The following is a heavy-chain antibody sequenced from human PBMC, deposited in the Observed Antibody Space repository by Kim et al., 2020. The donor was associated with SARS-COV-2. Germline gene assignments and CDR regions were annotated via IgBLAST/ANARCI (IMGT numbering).Heavy chain of an antibody. D-gene: IGHD3-3*01. CDR3: ARSSIRDFWSSYGMDV. J-gene: IGHJ6*02. CDR2: ISGSGGST. CDR1: GFTFSSYA. Sequence: GGSLRLSCAASGFTFSSYAMSWVRQAPGKGLEWVSAISGSGGSTYYADSVKGRFTISRDNSKNTLYLQMNSLRAEDTAVYYCARSSIRDFWSSYGMDVWGQGTPVTVSS. V-gene: IGHV3-23*01.